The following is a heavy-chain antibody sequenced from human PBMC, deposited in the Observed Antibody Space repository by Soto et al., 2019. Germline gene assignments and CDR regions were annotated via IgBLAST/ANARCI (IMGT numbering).Heavy chain of an antibody. CDR2: IKSKTDGGTT. V-gene: IGHV3-15*07. CDR1: GFTFSNAW. Sequence: EVQLVESGGGWVKPGGSLRLSCAASGFTFSNAWMNWVRQAPGKGLECVGLIKSKTDGGTTDYAAPVKVRFNISRDDSKNTLYLQMNSLKTEDTAVYYCTTAPPYRIAVLTDAYWGQGTLVTVSS. D-gene: IGHD6-19*01. CDR3: TTAPPYRIAVLTDAY. J-gene: IGHJ4*02.